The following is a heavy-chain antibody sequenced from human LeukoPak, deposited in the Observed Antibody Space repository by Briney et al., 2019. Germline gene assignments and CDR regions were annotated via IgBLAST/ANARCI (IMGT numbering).Heavy chain of an antibody. J-gene: IGHJ4*02. V-gene: IGHV4-61*02. CDR3: AREGYDSSGYYYGY. Sequence: PSETLSLTCTVSGGSISSGSYYWSWIRQPAGKGLEWIGRIYTSGSTNYNPSLKSRVTISVDTSKNQFSLKLSSVTAADTAVYYCAREGYDSSGYYYGYWGQGTLVTVSS. CDR1: GGSISSGSYY. D-gene: IGHD3-22*01. CDR2: IYTSGST.